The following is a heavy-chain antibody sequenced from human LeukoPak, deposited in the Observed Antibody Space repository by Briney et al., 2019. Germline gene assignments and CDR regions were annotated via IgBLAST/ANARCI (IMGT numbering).Heavy chain of an antibody. CDR1: GFTFSSYS. J-gene: IGHJ4*02. D-gene: IGHD3-16*01. CDR2: ISSDGSRT. CDR3: ARERKGDYEY. V-gene: IGHV3-64*01. Sequence: GGSLRLSCAASGFTFSSYSMHWVRQAPGKGPESVSAISSDGSRTYYANSVKGRFTISRDNSKNTLYIQMGSLRPEDMAVYYCARERKGDYEYWGQGTLVTVSS.